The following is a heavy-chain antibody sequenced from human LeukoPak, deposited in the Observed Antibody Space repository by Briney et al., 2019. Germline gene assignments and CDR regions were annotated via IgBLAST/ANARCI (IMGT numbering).Heavy chain of an antibody. CDR3: ARGTIARKPAPEFDP. J-gene: IGHJ5*02. V-gene: IGHV1-69*05. CDR2: IIPMFGTT. Sequence: GASVKVSCKASGGTFRNYAITWVRQAPGQGLQWMGAIIPMFGTTNSAQMFQGRVSITTDESATNVYMELSSLTSEDTAVYYCARGTIARKPAPEFDPWGQGTLVTVSS. CDR1: GGTFRNYA. D-gene: IGHD4/OR15-4a*01.